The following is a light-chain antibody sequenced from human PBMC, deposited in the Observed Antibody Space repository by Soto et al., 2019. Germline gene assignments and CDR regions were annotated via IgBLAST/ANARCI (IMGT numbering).Light chain of an antibody. CDR3: QKYSSVPV. J-gene: IGKJ3*01. CDR1: QGIRNF. V-gene: IGKV1-27*01. Sequence: DIQMTQSPTSLSASVGDRVTITCRASQGIRNFVAWYQQKPGKAPKLLIYAASTLQSGVPSRFSGSGSGTDFTITINSLQYDDVTTYSCQKYSSVPVFGPGTKVEIK. CDR2: AAS.